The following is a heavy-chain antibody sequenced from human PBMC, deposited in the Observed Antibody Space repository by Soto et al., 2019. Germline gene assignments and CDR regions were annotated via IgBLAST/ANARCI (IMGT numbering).Heavy chain of an antibody. D-gene: IGHD6-19*01. Sequence: SETLSLTCTVSGGSISSYYCSWIRQPPGKGLEWIGYIYYSGSTNYNPSLKSRVTISVDTSKNQFSLKLSSVTAADTAVYYCARDQKLAVAGTYYYYYMDVWGKGTTVTVSS. CDR3: ARDQKLAVAGTYYYYYMDV. CDR1: GGSISSYY. CDR2: IYYSGST. V-gene: IGHV4-59*01. J-gene: IGHJ6*03.